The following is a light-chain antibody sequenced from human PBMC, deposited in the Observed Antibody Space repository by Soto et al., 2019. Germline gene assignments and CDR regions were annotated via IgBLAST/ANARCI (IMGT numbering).Light chain of an antibody. V-gene: IGKV3-15*01. CDR2: GAS. Sequence: EIVMTQSPATLSVSPGGRATLSCRASQSIKSHLAWYQQKPGQAPRLLIYGASTRATGIPARFGGSGSGTEFTLTISSLQSEDFAVYYCQQYDNWPLTFGGGTKVEIK. CDR1: QSIKSH. CDR3: QQYDNWPLT. J-gene: IGKJ4*01.